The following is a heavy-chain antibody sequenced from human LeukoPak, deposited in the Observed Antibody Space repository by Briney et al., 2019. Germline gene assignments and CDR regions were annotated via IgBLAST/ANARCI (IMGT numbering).Heavy chain of an antibody. CDR1: GGSISSSYYY. CDR3: ARGSRGYSYG. Sequence: KASETLSLTCTVSGGSISSSYYYWGWIRQPPGKGLEWIGYIYYSASTNYNPSLKSRVTISVDTSNNQFSLKLSSVTAADTAVYYCARGSRGYSYGWGQGTLVTVSS. V-gene: IGHV4-61*05. J-gene: IGHJ4*02. CDR2: IYYSAST. D-gene: IGHD5-18*01.